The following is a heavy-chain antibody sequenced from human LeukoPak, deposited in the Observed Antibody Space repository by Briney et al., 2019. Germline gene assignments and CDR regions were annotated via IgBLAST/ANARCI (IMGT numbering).Heavy chain of an antibody. CDR1: GFTFSTYD. CDR2: IDDVGDT. J-gene: IGHJ6*02. CDR3: ARAAPSDDYGVDV. V-gene: IGHV3-13*04. Sequence: GGSLRLSCAASGFTFSTYDMHWVRHATGKGLEWVASIDDVGDTYYPVSAKGRFTISRENAKNSLFLQMNSLRAGDTAVYYCARAAPSDDYGVDVWGPGNPGTVSS.